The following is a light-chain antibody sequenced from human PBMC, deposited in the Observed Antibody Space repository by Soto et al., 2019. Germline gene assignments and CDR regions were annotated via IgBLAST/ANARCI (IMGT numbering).Light chain of an antibody. Sequence: DIQMTQSPSVVSASVGDTVTVTCRASQGITTFLAWFRQRPGRVPERLIYGASSLQSGVPSRFSGRGSGTEFTLTISSLQSEDFALYYCQQYNNWPPSRTFGQGTKLEIK. CDR2: GAS. V-gene: IGKV1-17*03. CDR3: QQYNNWPPSRT. J-gene: IGKJ2*02. CDR1: QGITTF.